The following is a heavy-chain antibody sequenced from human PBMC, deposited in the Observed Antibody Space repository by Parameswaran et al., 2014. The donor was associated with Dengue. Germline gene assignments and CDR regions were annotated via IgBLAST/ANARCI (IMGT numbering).Heavy chain of an antibody. Sequence: WVRQAPGQGLEWMGGIIPIFGTANYAQKFQGRVTITADESTSTAYMELSSLRSEDTAVYYCALGTLLWFGEDYYYGMDVWGQGTTVTVS. J-gene: IGHJ6*02. D-gene: IGHD3-10*01. CDR2: IIPIFGTA. CDR3: ALGTLLWFGEDYYYGMDV. V-gene: IGHV1-69*01.